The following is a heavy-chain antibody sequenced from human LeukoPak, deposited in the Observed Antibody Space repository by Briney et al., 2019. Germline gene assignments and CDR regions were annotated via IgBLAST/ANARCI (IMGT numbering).Heavy chain of an antibody. Sequence: SETLSLTCTVSGGSISSYYWNWIRQPAGKGLEWIGRIYSSGSTNYNPSLKSRVTMSVDTSKNQLSLKLSSVTAADTAVYYCARLPHSSSPFDYWGQGSLVTVSS. D-gene: IGHD6-6*01. CDR3: ARLPHSSSPFDY. CDR1: GGSISSYY. V-gene: IGHV4-4*07. J-gene: IGHJ4*01. CDR2: IYSSGST.